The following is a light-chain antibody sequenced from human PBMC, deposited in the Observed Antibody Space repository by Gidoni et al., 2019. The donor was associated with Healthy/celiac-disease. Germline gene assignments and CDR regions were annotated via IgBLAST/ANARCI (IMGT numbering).Light chain of an antibody. CDR3: QQYNNWWT. CDR1: QSVSSN. V-gene: IGKV3-15*01. Sequence: EIVMTQSPATLSVSPGESATLSCRASQSVSSNLAWYQQKPGQAPRLLIYGASTRATGIPARFSGSGHGTEFTLTISSLQSEDFAVYYCQQYNNWWTFGQGTKVEIK. J-gene: IGKJ1*01. CDR2: GAS.